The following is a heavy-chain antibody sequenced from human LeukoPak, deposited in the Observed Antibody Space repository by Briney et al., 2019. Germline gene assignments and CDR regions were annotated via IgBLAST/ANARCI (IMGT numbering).Heavy chain of an antibody. CDR1: GFTFSSYG. CDR2: IWYDGSNK. D-gene: IGHD3-3*01. CDR3: ARAPYEPWAYYFDY. J-gene: IGHJ4*02. V-gene: IGHV3-33*01. Sequence: PGRSLRLSCAASGFTFSSYGMHWVRQAPGKGLEWVAVIWYDGSNKYYADSVKGRFTISRDNSKNTLYLQMNSLRAEDTAVYYCARAPYEPWAYYFDYWGQGTLVTVSP.